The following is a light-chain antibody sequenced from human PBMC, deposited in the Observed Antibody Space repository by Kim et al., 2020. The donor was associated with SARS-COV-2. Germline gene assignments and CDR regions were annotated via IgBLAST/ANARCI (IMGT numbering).Light chain of an antibody. CDR3: QVWDSSSDHPV. CDR1: NIESKR. Sequence: PGKTARITSGGNNIESKRVHWYQQKPGQAPVLVIYYDSDRPSGIPERFSGSNTGNTATLTISRVEAGDEADYYCQVWDSSSDHPVFGGGTQLTVL. V-gene: IGLV3-21*04. CDR2: YDS. J-gene: IGLJ3*02.